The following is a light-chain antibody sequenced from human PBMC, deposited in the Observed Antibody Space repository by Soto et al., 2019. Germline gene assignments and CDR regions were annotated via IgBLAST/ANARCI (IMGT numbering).Light chain of an antibody. CDR2: DTS. CDR1: QSVSRY. V-gene: IGKV3-11*01. J-gene: IGKJ5*01. CDR3: QHRSYWTT. Sequence: EMVVSQSPATRFLPPRERSTLSCRATQSVSRYLAWYQQKPGQAPRLLIYDTSYRATGIPVRFSGSGSGTDFTLTISRLETEDFAIYSCQHRSYWTTFGQGTRMEIK.